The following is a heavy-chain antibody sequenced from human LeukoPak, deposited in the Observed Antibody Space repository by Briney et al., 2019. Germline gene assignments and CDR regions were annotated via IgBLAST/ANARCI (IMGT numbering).Heavy chain of an antibody. J-gene: IGHJ5*02. CDR2: IYYSGST. CDR1: GGSISGYY. CDR3: ARQEQQLIYNWFDP. V-gene: IGHV4-59*01. D-gene: IGHD6-13*01. Sequence: PSETLSLTCTVSGGSISGYYWSWIRQPPGKGLEWIGYIYYSGSTNYNPPLKSRVTISVDTSKNQFSLKLSSVTAADTAVYYCARQEQQLIYNWFDPWGQGTLVTVSS.